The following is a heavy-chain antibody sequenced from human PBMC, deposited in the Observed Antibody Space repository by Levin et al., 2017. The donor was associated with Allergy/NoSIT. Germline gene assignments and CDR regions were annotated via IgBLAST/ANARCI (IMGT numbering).Heavy chain of an antibody. CDR3: ARAWDYYGSSGYPPDY. D-gene: IGHD3-22*01. V-gene: IGHV3-33*01. CDR1: GFTFSNFG. Sequence: GESLKISCAASGFTFSNFGMHWVRQAPGKGLECVAVIWYDGSDRYYADSVRGRFTVSRDNSQKTIYLQMNSLRAEDTAVYYCARAWDYYGSSGYPPDYWGQGTLVTVSS. J-gene: IGHJ4*02. CDR2: IWYDGSDR.